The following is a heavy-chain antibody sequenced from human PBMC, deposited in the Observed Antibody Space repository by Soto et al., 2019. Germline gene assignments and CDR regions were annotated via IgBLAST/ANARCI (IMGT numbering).Heavy chain of an antibody. Sequence: VESLKISCKGSGYIFNNNWIGWVRQMPGKGLEWMGIIHPGDSDSRYSPSFQGQVTMSVDKSINTAYLQWSSLKASDTAMYYCARRDSNGFTDYWGKGTLVTVSS. CDR2: IHPGDSDS. CDR1: GYIFNNNW. J-gene: IGHJ4*02. CDR3: ARRDSNGFTDY. V-gene: IGHV5-51*01. D-gene: IGHD3-22*01.